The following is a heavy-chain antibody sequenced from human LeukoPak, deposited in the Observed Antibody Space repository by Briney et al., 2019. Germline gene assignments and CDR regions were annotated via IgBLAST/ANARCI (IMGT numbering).Heavy chain of an antibody. D-gene: IGHD3-3*01. CDR3: ARLNYDFWSGYYTGGLGKYYFDY. V-gene: IGHV4-59*08. CDR2: IYYSGST. J-gene: IGHJ4*02. CDR1: GGSISNYY. Sequence: SETLSLTCNVSGGSISNYYWSWIRQPPGKGLEWIGYIYYSGSTNYNPSLKSRVTISVDTSKNQFSLKLSSVTAADTAVYYCARLNYDFWSGYYTGGLGKYYFDYWGQGTLVTVSS.